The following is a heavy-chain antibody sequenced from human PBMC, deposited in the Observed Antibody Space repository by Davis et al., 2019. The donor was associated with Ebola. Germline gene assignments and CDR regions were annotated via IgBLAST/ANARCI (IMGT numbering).Heavy chain of an antibody. D-gene: IGHD4-11*01. CDR3: ARHHYMRIDY. Sequence: PGGSLRLSCEVSGFSLSDYWMAWVRQAPGKGLEWVANINQDGSEKNYVDSVKGRFTISRDNAKSSLYVYMNSLRGDDTAVYYCARHHYMRIDYWGQGSVVTVSS. V-gene: IGHV3-7*03. J-gene: IGHJ4*02. CDR2: INQDGSEK. CDR1: GFSLSDYW.